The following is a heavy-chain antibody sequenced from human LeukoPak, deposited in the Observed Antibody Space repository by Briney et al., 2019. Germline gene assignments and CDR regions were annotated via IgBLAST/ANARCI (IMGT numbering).Heavy chain of an antibody. V-gene: IGHV3-53*01. CDR1: GFTVSSNY. CDR2: IYSGGST. J-gene: IGHJ3*02. Sequence: GGSLRLSCAPSGFTVSSNYMSWVRQAPGKGLEWVSVIYSGGSTYYADSVKGRFTISRDNSKNTLYLQMNSLRAEDTAVYYCARNSGSYRGAFDIWGQGTMVTVSS. CDR3: ARNSGSYRGAFDI. D-gene: IGHD1-26*01.